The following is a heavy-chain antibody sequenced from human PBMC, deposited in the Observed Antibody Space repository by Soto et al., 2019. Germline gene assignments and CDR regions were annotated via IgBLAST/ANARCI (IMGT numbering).Heavy chain of an antibody. D-gene: IGHD3-3*01. V-gene: IGHV4-30-4*01. CDR2: IYYSGST. CDR3: ARLNQYKIFGVVITH. J-gene: IGHJ4*02. CDR1: GGSISSGDYY. Sequence: PSETLSLTCTVSGGSISSGDYYWSWIRQPPGKGLEWIGYIYYSGSTYYNPSLKSRVTISVDTSKNQFSLKLSSVTAADTAVYYCARLNQYKIFGVVITHWGQGTLVTVSS.